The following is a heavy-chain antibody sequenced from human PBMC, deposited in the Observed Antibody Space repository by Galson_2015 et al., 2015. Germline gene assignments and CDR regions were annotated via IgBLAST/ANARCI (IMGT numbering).Heavy chain of an antibody. D-gene: IGHD2-21*02. Sequence: SLRLSCAASGFTFSLYGMHWVRQAPGKGLEWVAVIQPDGNKRYSTDSVRGRFTISRDNSKNTVSLQMDSLRVEDTAIYYCARDGGPATGGLDCHYWGQGTRVTVSS. CDR2: IQPDGNKR. V-gene: IGHV3-30*12. CDR1: GFTFSLYG. CDR3: ARDGGPATGGLDCHY. J-gene: IGHJ4*02.